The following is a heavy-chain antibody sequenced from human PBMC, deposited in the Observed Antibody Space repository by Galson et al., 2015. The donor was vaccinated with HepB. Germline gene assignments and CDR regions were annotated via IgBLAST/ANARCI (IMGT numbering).Heavy chain of an antibody. V-gene: IGHV3-21*01. J-gene: IGHJ4*02. CDR3: ARALPSGIRGGRVFDH. CDR2: ISSSGSYI. D-gene: IGHD3-10*01. CDR1: GFNFSLYS. Sequence: SLRLSCAAFGFNFSLYSMNWVRQAPGKGLEWVSSISSSGSYIYYGDSVKGRCTVSRDSAKTSVYLQMNSLRGDDTAVYYCARALPSGIRGGRVFDHWGQGTLVTVSS.